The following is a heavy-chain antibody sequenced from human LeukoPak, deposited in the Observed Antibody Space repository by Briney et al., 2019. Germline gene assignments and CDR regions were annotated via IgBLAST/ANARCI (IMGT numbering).Heavy chain of an antibody. V-gene: IGHV3-9*01. CDR3: TKDLSPGGLDV. D-gene: IGHD2/OR15-2a*01. CDR2: IDWNSGRI. CDR1: GFTFDGYA. Sequence: GRSLRLSCAASGFTFDGYAMHWVRQAPGKGLEWVSGIDWNSGRIGYADSVKGRFTISRDNVGNSLNLQMNSLRAKDTALYYCTKDLSPGGLDVWGQGTTVTVSS. J-gene: IGHJ6*02.